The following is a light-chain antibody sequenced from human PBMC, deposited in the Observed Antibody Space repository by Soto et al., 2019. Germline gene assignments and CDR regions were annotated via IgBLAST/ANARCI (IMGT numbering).Light chain of an antibody. CDR2: DTD. CDR3: LVIFTGVGEV. Sequence: QAVVTQEPSLTVSPGGTVTLTCDSSTGAVTSGHWPHWFQQKPGPAPRTLIYDTDNKHPWTPARFSGSLLGGKAALTLSGAQPEDEADYYCLVIFTGVGEVFGTGTSSPS. V-gene: IGLV7-46*01. CDR1: TGAVTSGHW. J-gene: IGLJ1*01.